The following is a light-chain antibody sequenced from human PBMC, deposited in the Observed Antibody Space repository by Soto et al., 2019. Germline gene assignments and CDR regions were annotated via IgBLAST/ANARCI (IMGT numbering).Light chain of an antibody. Sequence: DIQMTQSPSSLSASVGDRDTITCRASQSISYYLNWYQQKPGKAPKLLIYAASSLQSGVPSRFSGSGSGTDFTLTISSLQPEDFATYYCQQSYSTLLTFGGGTKVEIK. J-gene: IGKJ4*01. V-gene: IGKV1-39*01. CDR1: QSISYY. CDR3: QQSYSTLLT. CDR2: AAS.